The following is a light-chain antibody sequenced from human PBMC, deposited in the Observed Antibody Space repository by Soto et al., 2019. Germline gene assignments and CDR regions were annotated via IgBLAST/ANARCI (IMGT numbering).Light chain of an antibody. Sequence: QPVLTQPPSASASLGASVKLTCTLSSGHNSYAIAWHQQQPEKGPRYLMKLNSDGSHSKGDGIPDRFSGSSSGAERYLTISSRQSEDDADYYCQTWSTDIRVFGGGTKLTVL. CDR2: LNSDGSH. CDR1: SGHNSYA. V-gene: IGLV4-69*01. J-gene: IGLJ3*02. CDR3: QTWSTDIRV.